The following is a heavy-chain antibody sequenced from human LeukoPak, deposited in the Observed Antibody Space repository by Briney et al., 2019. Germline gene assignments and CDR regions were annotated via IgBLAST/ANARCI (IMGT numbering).Heavy chain of an antibody. Sequence: SETLSLTRAVYGGSFSGYYWSWIRQPPGKGLEWMAEINHSGSTNYNPSLKSRVTISVDTSKNQFSLKLSSETAADTAVYYCARANTPTAAGTGAIFFYWGQGTLVTVSS. V-gene: IGHV4-34*01. CDR2: INHSGST. CDR1: GGSFSGYY. CDR3: ARANTPTAAGTGAIFFY. D-gene: IGHD6-13*01. J-gene: IGHJ4*02.